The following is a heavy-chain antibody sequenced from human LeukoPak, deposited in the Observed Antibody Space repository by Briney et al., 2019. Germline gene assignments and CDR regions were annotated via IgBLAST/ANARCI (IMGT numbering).Heavy chain of an antibody. D-gene: IGHD3-3*01. CDR3: ARDARIFGANAFDI. Sequence: SQTLSLTCTVSGGSISSGDYYWSWIRQPPGKGLEWIGYIYYSGSTYYNPSLKSRVTISVDTPKNQFSLKLSSVTAADTAVYYCARDARIFGANAFDIWDQGTMVTVSS. V-gene: IGHV4-30-4*08. CDR1: GGSISSGDYY. CDR2: IYYSGST. J-gene: IGHJ3*02.